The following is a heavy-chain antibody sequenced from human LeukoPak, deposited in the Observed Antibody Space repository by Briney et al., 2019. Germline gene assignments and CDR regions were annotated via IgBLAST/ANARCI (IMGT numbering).Heavy chain of an antibody. Sequence: ASVKVSCKASGYTFTGYYMHWVRQAPGQGLEWMGWINPNSGGTNYAQKFQGRVTMTRGTSISTAYMELSRPRSDDTAVYYCAISMRVVNDYFDYWGQGTLVTVSS. D-gene: IGHD2/OR15-2a*01. CDR2: INPNSGGT. CDR3: AISMRVVNDYFDY. CDR1: GYTFTGYY. J-gene: IGHJ4*02. V-gene: IGHV1-2*02.